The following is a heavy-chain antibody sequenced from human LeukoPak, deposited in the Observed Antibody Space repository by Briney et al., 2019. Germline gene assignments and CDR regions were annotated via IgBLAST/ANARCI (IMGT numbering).Heavy chain of an antibody. CDR3: ARGRSPRGYYYGMDV. CDR1: GFSFSSYV. J-gene: IGHJ6*02. V-gene: IGHV3-64*02. Sequence: GGSLRLPCAASGFSFSSYVMHWVRQAPGKGLEYVSAISSNGGETYYADSVKGRFTISRDNSKNALYLQMGSLRVEDMAVYYCARGRSPRGYYYGMDVWGQGTTVTVS. CDR2: ISSNGGET. D-gene: IGHD1-26*01.